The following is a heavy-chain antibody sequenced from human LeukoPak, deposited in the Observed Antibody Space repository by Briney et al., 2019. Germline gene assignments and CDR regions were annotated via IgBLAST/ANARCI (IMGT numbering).Heavy chain of an antibody. D-gene: IGHD5-18*01. CDR3: AKSHGYSYGFDY. CDR1: GFTFSRYG. CDR2: ISYDASNK. J-gene: IGHJ4*02. V-gene: IGHV3-30*18. Sequence: GGSLRLSCAASGFTFSRYGMHWVRQTPGKGLEWVAVISYDASNKYYADSVKGRFTISRDNSKNTLYLQMNSLRAEDTAVYYCAKSHGYSYGFDYWGQETLVTVSS.